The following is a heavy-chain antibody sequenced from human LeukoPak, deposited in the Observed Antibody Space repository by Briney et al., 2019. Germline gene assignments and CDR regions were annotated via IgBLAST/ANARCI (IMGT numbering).Heavy chain of an antibody. CDR1: GFTFSSYS. V-gene: IGHV3-21*01. D-gene: IGHD3-3*01. J-gene: IGHJ4*02. CDR2: ISSSSSYI. CDR3: ARGGMDYDFWSGPTNYYFDY. Sequence: GGSLRLSCAASGFTFSSYSMNWVRQAPGKGLEWVSSISSSSSYIYYADSVKGRFTISRDNAKNSLYLQMNSLRAEGTAVYYCARGGMDYDFWSGPTNYYFDYWGQGTLVTVSS.